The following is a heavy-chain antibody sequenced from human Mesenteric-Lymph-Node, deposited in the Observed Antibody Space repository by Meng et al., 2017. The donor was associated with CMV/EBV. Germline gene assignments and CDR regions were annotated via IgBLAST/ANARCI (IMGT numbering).Heavy chain of an antibody. Sequence: SETLSLTCAVYGGSFSGYYWSWIRQPPGKGLEWIGEINHSGSTNYNPSLKSRVTISVDTSKNQFSLKLSSVTAADTAVYYCARDLSGYGGYWGQGTLVTVSS. CDR3: ARDLSGYGGY. CDR1: GGSFSGYY. CDR2: INHSGST. V-gene: IGHV4-34*01. J-gene: IGHJ4*02. D-gene: IGHD3-10*01.